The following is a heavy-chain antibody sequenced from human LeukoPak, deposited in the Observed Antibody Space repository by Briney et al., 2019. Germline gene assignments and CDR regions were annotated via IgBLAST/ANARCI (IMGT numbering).Heavy chain of an antibody. CDR2: ISGSGDST. Sequence: GGSLRLSCAASGFTFSSYAMSCVRQAPGKGLEWVSAISGSGDSTYSTDSVKGRFTISRDNSKNTLYLQMISLRAEDTAVYYCAKKVPAIWGSYFDYWGQGTLVTVSS. CDR1: GFTFSSYA. CDR3: AKKVPAIWGSYFDY. J-gene: IGHJ4*02. V-gene: IGHV3-23*01. D-gene: IGHD7-27*01.